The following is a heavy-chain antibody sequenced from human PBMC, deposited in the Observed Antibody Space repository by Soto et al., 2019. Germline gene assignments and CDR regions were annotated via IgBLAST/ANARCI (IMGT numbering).Heavy chain of an antibody. CDR1: GYTFASYA. J-gene: IGHJ4*02. Sequence: QVQLVQSGAEVKKPGASVKVSCKASGYTFASYAISWMRQAPGQWLEWMGWISAYNGNTNYAQKLQGRVTMTTETSTSTASMELRSLRSDDTAVYYFARDPPPPDYWGQGNRVTVSS. CDR2: ISAYNGNT. V-gene: IGHV1-18*01. CDR3: ARDPPPPDY.